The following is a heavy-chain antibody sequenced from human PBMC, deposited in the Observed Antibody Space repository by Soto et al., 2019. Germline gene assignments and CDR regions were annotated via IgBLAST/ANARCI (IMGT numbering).Heavy chain of an antibody. J-gene: IGHJ3*02. CDR1: GFTFSSYS. V-gene: IGHV3-48*02. CDR2: ISSSSSTI. Sequence: GGSLRLSCAASGFTFSSYSMNWVRQAPGKGLEWVSYISSSSSTIYYADSVKGRFTISRDNAKNSLYLQMNSLRDEETAVYFFAGDCRLEFGGVIVIYDAFDIWGQGTMVTVSS. CDR3: AGDCRLEFGGVIVIYDAFDI. D-gene: IGHD3-16*02.